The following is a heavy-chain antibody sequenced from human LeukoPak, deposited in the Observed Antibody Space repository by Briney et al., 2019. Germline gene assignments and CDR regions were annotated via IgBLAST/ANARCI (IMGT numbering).Heavy chain of an antibody. CDR3: ARLWRDGSNWHPDDN. V-gene: IGHV4-4*07. CDR2: TSVNDGA. J-gene: IGHJ4*02. CDR1: GASVNAYL. D-gene: IGHD4-11*01. Sequence: SETLSLTCAVSGASVNAYLWSWIRQPAGQGLEWIGRTSVNDGATYNPSLMSRATMSVDTSKNQFSLRLTSMTAADTAIYYCARLWRDGSNWHPDDNWGQGILATVSS.